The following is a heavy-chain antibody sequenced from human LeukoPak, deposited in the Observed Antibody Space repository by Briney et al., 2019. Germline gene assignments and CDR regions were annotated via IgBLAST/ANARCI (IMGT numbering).Heavy chain of an antibody. Sequence: ASVKVSCKASGYTFTSYDINWVRQATGQGLEWMGWMNPNSGNTGYAQKFQGRVTITRNTSISTAYMELSSLRSEDTAVYYCARTGYDILTGYRAKQYYFDYWGQGTLVTVSS. J-gene: IGHJ4*02. CDR3: ARTGYDILTGYRAKQYYFDY. V-gene: IGHV1-8*03. D-gene: IGHD3-9*01. CDR1: GYTFTSYD. CDR2: MNPNSGNT.